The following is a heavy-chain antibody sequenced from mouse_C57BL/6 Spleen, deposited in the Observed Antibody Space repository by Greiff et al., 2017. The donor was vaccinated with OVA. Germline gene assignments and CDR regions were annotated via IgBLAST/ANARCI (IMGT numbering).Heavy chain of an antibody. Sequence: VQLQQSGPELVKPGASVKISCKASGYAFSSSWMNWVKQRPGKGLEWIGRIYPGDGDTNYNGKFKGKATLTADKSSSTAYIQLSSLTSEVSAVYFCARGLGITTVVAEDYWGQGTTLTVSS. CDR2: IYPGDGDT. CDR3: ARGLGITTVVAEDY. J-gene: IGHJ2*01. V-gene: IGHV1-82*01. CDR1: GYAFSSSW. D-gene: IGHD1-1*01.